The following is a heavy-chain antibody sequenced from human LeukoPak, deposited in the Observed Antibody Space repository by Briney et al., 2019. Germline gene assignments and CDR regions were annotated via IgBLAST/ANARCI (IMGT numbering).Heavy chain of an antibody. CDR2: IYSGGST. J-gene: IGHJ4*02. Sequence: GGSLRLSCAASGFTVSSNYMSWVRQAPGKGLEWVSVIYSGGSTYYADSVKGRFTISRDNSKNTLYLQMNSLRAEDTAVYYCARDKIVGATHFDYWGQGTLVTVSS. V-gene: IGHV3-53*01. CDR3: ARDKIVGATHFDY. CDR1: GFTVSSNY. D-gene: IGHD1-26*01.